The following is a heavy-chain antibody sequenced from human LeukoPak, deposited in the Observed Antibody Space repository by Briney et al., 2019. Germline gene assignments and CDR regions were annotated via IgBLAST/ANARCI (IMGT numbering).Heavy chain of an antibody. CDR1: RFTFRNYW. D-gene: IGHD1/OR15-1a*01. Sequence: GGSLRLSCAASRFTFRNYWMHWVRQAPGKGLGWVSRINSDGSSTTFADSVKDRFTISRDNAKNTLYLQMNSLRVEDTAVYYCARGNNYGMDVWGQGTTVTVSS. CDR3: ARGNNYGMDV. J-gene: IGHJ6*01. V-gene: IGHV3-74*01. CDR2: INSDGSST.